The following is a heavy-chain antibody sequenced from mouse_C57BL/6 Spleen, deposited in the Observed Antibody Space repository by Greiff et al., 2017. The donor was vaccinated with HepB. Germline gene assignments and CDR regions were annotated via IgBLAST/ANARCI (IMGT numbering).Heavy chain of an antibody. Sequence: VQLQQSGPELVKPGASVKISCKASGYTFTDYYMNWVKQSHGKSLEWIGDINPNNGGTSYNQKFKGKATLTVDKSSSTAYMELRSLTSEDSAVYYCARSIYYGKRAWFAYWGQGTLVTVSA. V-gene: IGHV1-26*01. CDR2: INPNNGGT. CDR3: ARSIYYGKRAWFAY. CDR1: GYTFTDYY. J-gene: IGHJ3*01. D-gene: IGHD2-1*01.